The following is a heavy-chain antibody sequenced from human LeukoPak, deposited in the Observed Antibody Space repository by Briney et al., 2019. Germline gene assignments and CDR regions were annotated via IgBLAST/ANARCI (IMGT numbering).Heavy chain of an antibody. J-gene: IGHJ4*02. V-gene: IGHV3-11*05. Sequence: GGSLRLSCAASGFTFSDYYMSCIRQAPGKGRGWVSYIGSSGSFTKYADSVKGRFTISRDNAKNSLYLQMDSLRPEDTAVYYCARVGTTAAAGTCDYWGQGTLVAVSS. CDR2: IGSSGSFT. CDR3: ARVGTTAAAGTCDY. CDR1: GFTFSDYY. D-gene: IGHD6-13*01.